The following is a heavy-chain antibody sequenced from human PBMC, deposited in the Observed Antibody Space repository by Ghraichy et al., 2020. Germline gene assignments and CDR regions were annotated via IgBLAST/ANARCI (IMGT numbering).Heavy chain of an antibody. J-gene: IGHJ4*02. D-gene: IGHD3-10*01. CDR3: ASYSGYLDY. CDR2: IYYSGTP. V-gene: IGHV4-39*01. Sequence: SETLSLTCVVSGGCINAASYYWGWIRQPPGKGLEWIGSIYYSGTPYYNPSLKSRVTISVNTSKSQFSLKLSSVTAADTAVYYCASYSGYLDYWGQGTLVTVSS. CDR1: GGCINAASYY.